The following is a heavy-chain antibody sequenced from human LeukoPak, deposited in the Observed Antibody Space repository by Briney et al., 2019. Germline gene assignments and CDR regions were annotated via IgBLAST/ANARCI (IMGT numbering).Heavy chain of an antibody. CDR3: ARIAHRYYYYYMDV. V-gene: IGHV1-18*01. J-gene: IGHJ6*03. Sequence: GASVKVSCEASGYTFSNYGISWVRQAPGQGLEWMGWTSGYSGSTDYAQKLQGSVTMTRDTSTSTAYLELRSLRSDDTAVYYCARIAHRYYYYYMDVWGKGTTVTVSS. CDR1: GYTFSNYG. CDR2: TSGYSGST. D-gene: IGHD2-21*01.